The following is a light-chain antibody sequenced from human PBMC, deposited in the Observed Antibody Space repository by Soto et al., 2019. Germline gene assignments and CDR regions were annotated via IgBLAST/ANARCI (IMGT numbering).Light chain of an antibody. J-gene: IGKJ4*01. Sequence: IQLTHSPASLSASVGDRVTFTCRASQDIAIYLAWYQQKPGEAPNLLIHTASTLHGGVPSRFSGSGSGTDFTLTISSLQPDDSATYYCQQYNSYSPLTFGGGTKVDIK. CDR2: TAS. CDR3: QQYNSYSPLT. CDR1: QDIAIY. V-gene: IGKV1-9*01.